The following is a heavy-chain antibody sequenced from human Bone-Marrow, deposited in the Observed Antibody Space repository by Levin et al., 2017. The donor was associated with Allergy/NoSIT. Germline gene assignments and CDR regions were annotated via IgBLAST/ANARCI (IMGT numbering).Heavy chain of an antibody. CDR2: ITKNGGAT. J-gene: IGHJ6*02. CDR1: GFSFSDYG. CDR3: ATRGVPKYYYYGMDV. V-gene: IGHV3-23*01. Sequence: GESLKISCAASGFSFSDYGMSWVRQAPGKGLGWVSAITKNGGATHYADSVKGRFTISRDNSKNTLYLQLNSLRTEDTAIYYCATRGVPKYYYYGMDVWGQGTTVTVSS. D-gene: IGHD3-10*01.